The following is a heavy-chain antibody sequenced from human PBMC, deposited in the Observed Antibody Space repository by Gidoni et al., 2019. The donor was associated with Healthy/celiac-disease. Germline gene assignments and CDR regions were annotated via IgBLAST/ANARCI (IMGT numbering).Heavy chain of an antibody. CDR2: IIPILGIA. V-gene: IGHV1-69*02. D-gene: IGHD3-22*01. Sequence: QVQLVQSGAEVKKPGSSVKVSCKASGGTFSSYTISWVRQAPGQGLEWMGRIIPILGIANYAQKFQGRVTITADKSTSTAYMELSSLRSEDTAVYYCAREYYDSSGYPLYGMDVWGQGTTVTVSS. CDR1: GGTFSSYT. J-gene: IGHJ6*02. CDR3: AREYYDSSGYPLYGMDV.